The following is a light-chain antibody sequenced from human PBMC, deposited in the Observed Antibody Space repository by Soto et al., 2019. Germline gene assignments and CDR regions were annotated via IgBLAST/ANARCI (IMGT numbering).Light chain of an antibody. Sequence: QSVLTQPRSVSGSPGQSVAISCTGTSSDVGGYNYVSWYQQHPGKAPKLIIYDATKRPSGVPDRFSGSSSGNTASLTISGLQAEDEADYFCCSYAGSYSYVFGTGTKVTVL. CDR3: CSYAGSYSYV. V-gene: IGLV2-11*01. CDR1: SSDVGGYNY. J-gene: IGLJ1*01. CDR2: DAT.